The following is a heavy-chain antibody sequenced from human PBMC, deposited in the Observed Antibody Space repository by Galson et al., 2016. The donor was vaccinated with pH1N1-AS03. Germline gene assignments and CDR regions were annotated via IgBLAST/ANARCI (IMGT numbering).Heavy chain of an antibody. CDR2: INQDGSGT. J-gene: IGHJ6*03. Sequence: SLRLSCAGSGFTFNYYWMTWVRQAPGKGLEWVANINQDGSGTSSVDSVKGRFTISRDNAKNSLYLQMNSLRTEDTAVYYCARGVRNRHADQGPYYYFYMDVWGKGTAVTVSS. CDR1: GFTFNYYW. CDR3: ARGVRNRHADQGPYYYFYMDV. D-gene: IGHD3/OR15-3a*01. V-gene: IGHV3-7*01.